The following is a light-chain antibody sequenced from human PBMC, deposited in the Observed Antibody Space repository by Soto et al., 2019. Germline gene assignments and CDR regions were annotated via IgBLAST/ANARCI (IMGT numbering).Light chain of an antibody. CDR1: QSVSSN. CDR3: QQYIKWPRT. J-gene: IGKJ1*01. CDR2: GAS. V-gene: IGKV3-15*01. Sequence: EIVMTQSPATLSVSPGERATLSCRASQSVSSNLAWYQQKPGQAPRLLIYGASTRATGIPARFSGSGSGTEFTLTITSLQSEDFAVYYCQQYIKWPRTFGQGTKVEIK.